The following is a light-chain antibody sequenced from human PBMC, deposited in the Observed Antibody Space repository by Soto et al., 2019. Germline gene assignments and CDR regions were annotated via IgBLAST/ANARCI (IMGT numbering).Light chain of an antibody. Sequence: QSALTQPASVSGTPGQSITISCTGTSSDVGGYNYVSWYQQHPGKAPKLMIYEGSIRPSGVSNRLSGSKSGNTASLTISGLQAEDEAEYYCSSYTTSSTPWVFGGGTKLTVL. CDR2: EGS. CDR3: SSYTTSSTPWV. V-gene: IGLV2-14*01. J-gene: IGLJ3*02. CDR1: SSDVGGYNY.